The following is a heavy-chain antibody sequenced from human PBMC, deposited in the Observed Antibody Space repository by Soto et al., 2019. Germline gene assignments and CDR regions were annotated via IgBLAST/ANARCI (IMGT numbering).Heavy chain of an antibody. J-gene: IGHJ6*02. CDR3: AQKARRGSGSSFYYYYGMDV. CDR1: GFTFSSYG. D-gene: IGHD3-10*01. V-gene: IGHV3-30*18. Sequence: QVQLVESGGGVVQPGRSLRLSCAASGFTFSSYGMHWVRQAPGKGLEWVAVISYDGSNKYYADSVKGRFTISRDNSKNTLYLQMNSLRAEDTAVYYCAQKARRGSGSSFYYYYGMDVWGQGTTVTVSS. CDR2: ISYDGSNK.